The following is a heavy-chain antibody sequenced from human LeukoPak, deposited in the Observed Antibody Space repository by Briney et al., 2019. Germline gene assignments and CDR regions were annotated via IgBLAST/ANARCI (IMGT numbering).Heavy chain of an antibody. CDR1: GFSLGSYS. J-gene: IGHJ6*04. V-gene: IGHV3-21*01. CDR3: AELGITMIGGV. CDR2: ISSSSSYI. Sequence: GGSLRLSCAASGFSLGSYSMNWVRQAPGKGPEWVSSISSSSSYIYYVDSLKGRFTISRDNAKNSLYLQMNSLRADDTAVYYCAELGITMIGGVWGKGTTVTISS. D-gene: IGHD3-10*02.